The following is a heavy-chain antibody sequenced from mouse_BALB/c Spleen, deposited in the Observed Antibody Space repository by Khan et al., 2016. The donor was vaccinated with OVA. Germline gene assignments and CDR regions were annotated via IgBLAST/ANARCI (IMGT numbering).Heavy chain of an antibody. Sequence: VELVESGPGLVAPSQSLSITCTVSGFSLTGYGVNWVRQPPGKGLEWLGMIWGDGNTDYNSALKSRLNLSKDNSKNQVFLKMNSLQTDDTARYYCARAYYGNYREAMDYWGQGTSVTVSS. CDR2: IWGDGNT. V-gene: IGHV2-6-7*01. CDR1: GFSLTGYG. CDR3: ARAYYGNYREAMDY. J-gene: IGHJ4*01. D-gene: IGHD2-10*01.